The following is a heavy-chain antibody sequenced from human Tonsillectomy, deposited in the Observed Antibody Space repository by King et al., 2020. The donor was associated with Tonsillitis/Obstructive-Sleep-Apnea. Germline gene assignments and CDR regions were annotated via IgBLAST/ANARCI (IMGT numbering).Heavy chain of an antibody. CDR1: GFSLSTDGVG. Sequence: TLKESGPTLVKPTQTLTLTCTFSGFSLSTDGVGVGWIRHPPGKALEWLALIYWDDDKRYSPSLKSRLTITKDTSKNQVVLTVTNMDPVDTATYYCAHTQVLTTFAYWGQGTLVTVSS. D-gene: IGHD2/OR15-2a*01. CDR2: IYWDDDK. V-gene: IGHV2-5*02. CDR3: AHTQVLTTFAY. J-gene: IGHJ4*02.